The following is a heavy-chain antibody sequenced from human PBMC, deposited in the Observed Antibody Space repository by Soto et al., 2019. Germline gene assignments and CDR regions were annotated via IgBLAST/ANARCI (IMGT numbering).Heavy chain of an antibody. J-gene: IGHJ5*02. CDR2: IYKGGSI. Sequence: SETLSLTCRVSGGSIINDYWTWILQPPWKGLEWIGYIYKGGSINYNPSLKSRVTISVDTSNNQFSLKLSSVTAADTAVYYCARAYYDRSGYAVDPWGQGTLVTVSS. CDR1: GGSIINDY. CDR3: ARAYYDRSGYAVDP. V-gene: IGHV4-4*09. D-gene: IGHD3-22*01.